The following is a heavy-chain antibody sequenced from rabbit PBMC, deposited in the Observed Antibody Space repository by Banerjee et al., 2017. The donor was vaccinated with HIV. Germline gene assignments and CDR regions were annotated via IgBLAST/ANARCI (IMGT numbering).Heavy chain of an antibody. D-gene: IGHD6-1*01. CDR2: IYTGSSGST. V-gene: IGHV1S45*01. Sequence: QEQLVESGGDLVQPEGSLTLTCTASGFSFSSRYYMCWVRQAPGKGLEWLACIYTGSSGSTYYASWVNGRFTISKTSSTTVTLQLTSLTAADTATYFCGRHYHVNSAYVDGADLWGPGTIVT. J-gene: IGHJ6*01. CDR3: GRHYHVNSAYVDGADL. CDR1: GFSFSSRYY.